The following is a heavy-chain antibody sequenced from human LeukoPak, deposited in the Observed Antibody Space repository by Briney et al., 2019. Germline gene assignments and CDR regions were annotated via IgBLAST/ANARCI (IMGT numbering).Heavy chain of an antibody. Sequence: SETLSLTCTVSGGSISSYYWSWIRQPPGKGLEWIGYIYYSGSTNSNPSLKSRVTISVDTSTNQFSLQLSLGTAAYTAVYYCARHGGRRVEYSSSSSYYYYMDVWGKGTTVTVSS. CDR2: IYYSGST. J-gene: IGHJ6*03. V-gene: IGHV4-59*01. CDR1: GGSISSYY. D-gene: IGHD6-6*01. CDR3: ARHGGRRVEYSSSSSYYYYMDV.